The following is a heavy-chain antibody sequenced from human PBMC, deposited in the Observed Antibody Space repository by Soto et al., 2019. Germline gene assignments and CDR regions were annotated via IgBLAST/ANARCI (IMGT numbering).Heavy chain of an antibody. V-gene: IGHV3-23*01. CDR3: ATSEGDVTRYFDY. CDR1: GFTFSSYA. J-gene: IGHJ4*02. CDR2: ISGSGGST. Sequence: EVQLLESGGGLVQPGGSLRLSCAASGFTFSSYAMSWVRQAPGKGLVWVSAISGSGGSTYYADSVKGRFNITKDNSKNSQCLQVNSLRAADTAVYYCATSEGDVTRYFDYWGQGTLVTVSS. D-gene: IGHD4-4*01.